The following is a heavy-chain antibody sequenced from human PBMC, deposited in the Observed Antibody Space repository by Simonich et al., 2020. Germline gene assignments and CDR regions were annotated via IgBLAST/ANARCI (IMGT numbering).Heavy chain of an antibody. D-gene: IGHD2-15*01. V-gene: IGHV4-59*01. CDR2: IYYRGST. J-gene: IGHJ4*02. Sequence: QVQLQESGPGLVKPSETLSLTCTVSVGSISSYYWSWIRQPPGKGLEWIGYIYYRGSTNYNPSRNSRFTRSVDTSKNQFSLKLSSVTAADTAVYYCARGGLYFDYWGQGTLVTVSS. CDR3: ARGGLYFDY. CDR1: VGSISSYY.